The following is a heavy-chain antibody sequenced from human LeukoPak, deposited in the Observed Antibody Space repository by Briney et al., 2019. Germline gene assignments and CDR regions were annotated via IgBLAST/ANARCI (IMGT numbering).Heavy chain of an antibody. V-gene: IGHV3-49*03. J-gene: IGHJ3*02. CDR3: TRDGPLVGAGGAFDI. CDR2: VRSKAYGGTT. Sequence: GGSLRLSCTASGFTFGDYAMSWFRQAPGKGLEWVGFVRSKAYGGTTEYAASVKGRFTISRDDSKSIAYLQMNSLKTEDTAVYYCTRDGPLVGAGGAFDIWGQGTMVTVSS. D-gene: IGHD1-26*01. CDR1: GFTFGDYA.